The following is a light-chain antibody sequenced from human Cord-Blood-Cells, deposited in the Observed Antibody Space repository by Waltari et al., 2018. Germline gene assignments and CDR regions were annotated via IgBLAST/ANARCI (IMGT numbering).Light chain of an antibody. Sequence: QSALTQPASVSGSPGQSITISCTGTSSDVGGLNYVSWYQQHPGKAPKLMIYEVSNRPSGVSKRFSGSKSGNTASLTISGLQAEDEADYYCSSYTSSSTVVFGGGTKLTVL. V-gene: IGLV2-14*01. J-gene: IGLJ2*01. CDR3: SSYTSSSTVV. CDR1: SSDVGGLNY. CDR2: EVS.